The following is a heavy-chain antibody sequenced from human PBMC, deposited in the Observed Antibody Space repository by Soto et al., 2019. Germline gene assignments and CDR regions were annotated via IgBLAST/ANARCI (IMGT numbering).Heavy chain of an antibody. J-gene: IGHJ4*02. Sequence: QVQLVESGGGVVQPGRPLRLSCAASGFIFTSFAMHWVRQAPGKGLEWVALISYDGRKTYYADSLKGRFTISRDNSKNTVFLQMNMLRTEDTAVYYCAKSYDTLTCHFLSVDFWGQGTLVTVSS. CDR2: ISYDGRKT. CDR1: GFIFTSFA. V-gene: IGHV3-30*04. D-gene: IGHD3-9*01. CDR3: AKSYDTLTCHFLSVDF.